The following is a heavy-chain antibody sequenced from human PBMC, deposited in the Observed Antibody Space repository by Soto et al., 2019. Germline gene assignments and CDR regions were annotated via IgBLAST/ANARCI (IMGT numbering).Heavy chain of an antibody. V-gene: IGHV5-10-1*01. CDR1: GYSFTSYS. J-gene: IGHJ6*02. CDR3: AGLRGVVVVAATLDYSYGMDV. D-gene: IGHD2-15*01. Sequence: GESLKIYFKGSGYSFTSYSISWVRQMPGKGLEWMGRIDPSDSYTNYSPSFQGHVTISADKSISTAYLQWSSLKDSETAMYYCAGLRGVVVVAATLDYSYGMDVWGQGTTVTL. CDR2: IDPSDSYT.